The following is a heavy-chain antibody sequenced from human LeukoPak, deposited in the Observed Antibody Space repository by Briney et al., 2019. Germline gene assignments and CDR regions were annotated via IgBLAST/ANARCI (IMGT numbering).Heavy chain of an antibody. CDR1: GFTFSSYA. J-gene: IGHJ5*02. Sequence: PGGSLRLSCAASGFTFSSYAMSWVRQAPGKGLEWVSAISGSGGSTYYADSVKGRFTISRDNSKNTLYLQMNSLRAEDTAVYYCANPVVYYDSRVGWFEPWGQGTLVTVSS. CDR3: ANPVVYYDSRVGWFEP. V-gene: IGHV3-23*01. CDR2: ISGSGGST. D-gene: IGHD3-22*01.